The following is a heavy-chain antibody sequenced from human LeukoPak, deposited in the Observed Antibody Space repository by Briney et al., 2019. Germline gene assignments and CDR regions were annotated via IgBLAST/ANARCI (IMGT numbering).Heavy chain of an antibody. Sequence: ASAKVSCKPSGYTLTSYDINWVRQATGQGLEWMGWMNPNSGNTGYAQKFQGRVTMTRNTSISTAYMELSSLRSEDTAVYYCARGWGRIAAAGTWGQGTMVTVSS. CDR2: MNPNSGNT. D-gene: IGHD6-13*01. J-gene: IGHJ3*01. CDR3: ARGWGRIAAAGT. V-gene: IGHV1-8*01. CDR1: GYTLTSYD.